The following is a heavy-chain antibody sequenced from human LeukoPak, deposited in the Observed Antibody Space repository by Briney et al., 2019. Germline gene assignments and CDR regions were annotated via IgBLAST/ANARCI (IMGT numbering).Heavy chain of an antibody. CDR2: IYYSGGT. CDR3: ARLGDYYDSSGPTPFDY. V-gene: IGHV4-59*08. Sequence: SETLSLTCTVSGGSISSYYWSWIRQPPGKGLEWIGYIYYSGGTNYNPSLKSRVTISVDTSKNQFSLKLSSVTAADTAVYYCARLGDYYDSSGPTPFDYWGQGTLVTVSS. J-gene: IGHJ4*02. CDR1: GGSISSYY. D-gene: IGHD3-22*01.